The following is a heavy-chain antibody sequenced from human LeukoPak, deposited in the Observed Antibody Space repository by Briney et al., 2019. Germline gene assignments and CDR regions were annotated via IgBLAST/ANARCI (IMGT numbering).Heavy chain of an antibody. V-gene: IGHV3-53*01. Sequence: GGSLRLSCAASGVTVRSNYTNWVRQAPGKGLEWVALIFSGNSTYYADSVKGRFTISRDNSKNTLFLQMNSLRVEDTAVYYCAREGAGGFDIWGQGTMVTVSS. CDR1: GVTVRSNY. CDR2: IFSGNST. D-gene: IGHD3-16*01. J-gene: IGHJ3*02. CDR3: AREGAGGFDI.